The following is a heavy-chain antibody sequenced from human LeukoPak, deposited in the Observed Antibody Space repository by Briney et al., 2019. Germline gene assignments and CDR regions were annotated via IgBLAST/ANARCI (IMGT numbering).Heavy chain of an antibody. J-gene: IGHJ3*02. CDR2: IRFDGSNK. CDR1: GFTFSSYG. Sequence: GGSLRLSCAASGFTFSSYGMHWVRQAPGKGLEWVTFIRFDGSNKYYSDSVKGRFTISRDNSKNTLYLQMNSLRAEDTAVYYCARDGYYYGKAFDIWGQGTMVTVSS. D-gene: IGHD3-10*01. CDR3: ARDGYYYGKAFDI. V-gene: IGHV3-30*02.